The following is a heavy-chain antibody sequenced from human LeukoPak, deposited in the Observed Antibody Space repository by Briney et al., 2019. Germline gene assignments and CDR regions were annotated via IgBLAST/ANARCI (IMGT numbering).Heavy chain of an antibody. Sequence: PGGSLRLSCAASGFTFSSYWMSWVRQAPGKGLEWVANIKQDGSEKYYVDSVKGRFTISRDNAKNSLYLQMNSLRAEDTAVYYCARELVVPAAVTGDYWGQGTLVTVSS. CDR2: IKQDGSEK. V-gene: IGHV3-7*03. D-gene: IGHD2-2*01. J-gene: IGHJ4*02. CDR1: GFTFSSYW. CDR3: ARELVVPAAVTGDY.